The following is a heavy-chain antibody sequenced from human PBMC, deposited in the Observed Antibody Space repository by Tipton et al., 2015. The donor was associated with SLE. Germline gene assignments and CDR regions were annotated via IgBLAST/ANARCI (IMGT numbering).Heavy chain of an antibody. CDR1: AFTFSTYP. CDR3: AKNGGGYFDL. J-gene: IGHJ2*01. CDR2: IIYSGGTT. Sequence: AVSAFTFSTYPMNWVRQAPGKGLDWLSIIYSGGTTFYADSVRGRFTISRDDSKNTLHLQMKTLRPDDTAIYYCAKNGGGYFDLWGRGTLVTVSS. D-gene: IGHD2-15*01. V-gene: IGHV3-23*03.